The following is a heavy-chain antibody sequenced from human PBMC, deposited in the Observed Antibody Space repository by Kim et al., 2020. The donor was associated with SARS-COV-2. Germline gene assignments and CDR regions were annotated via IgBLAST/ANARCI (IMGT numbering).Heavy chain of an antibody. Sequence: GGSLRLSCAASGFTFSSYSMNWVRQAPGKGLEWVSSISSSSSYIYYADSVKGRFTISRDNAKNSLYLQMNSLRAEDTAVYYCASGGIAAAGTWRAFWFDPWGQGTLVTVSS. V-gene: IGHV3-21*01. CDR2: ISSSSSYI. CDR3: ASGGIAAAGTWRAFWFDP. D-gene: IGHD6-13*01. CDR1: GFTFSSYS. J-gene: IGHJ5*02.